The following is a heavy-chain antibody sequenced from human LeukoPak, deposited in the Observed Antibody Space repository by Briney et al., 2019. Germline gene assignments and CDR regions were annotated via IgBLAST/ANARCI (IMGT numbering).Heavy chain of an antibody. J-gene: IGHJ4*02. CDR2: IIPMLGTA. Sequence: ASVKVSCKASGGVFISYAFGWVRQAPGQGLEWMGGIIPMLGTADYAQKFQGRLNITADESTSTVYMELNSLRSADTAVYYCARGSLILEWSLAYWGQGTRVIVSS. CDR3: ARGSLILEWSLAY. V-gene: IGHV1-69*13. D-gene: IGHD3-3*01. CDR1: GGVFISYA.